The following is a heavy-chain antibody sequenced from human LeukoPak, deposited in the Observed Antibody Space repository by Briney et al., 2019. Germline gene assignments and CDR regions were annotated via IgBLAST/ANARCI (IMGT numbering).Heavy chain of an antibody. CDR1: GYIFATYS. CDR2: INPNVGDA. V-gene: IGHV1-46*01. Sequence: ASVKVSCKASGYIFATYSIHWLRQAPGQGLEWMGTINPNVGDATSAPKFQGRVTMTRDMSTSTVYMELSSLRSEDTAVYYCAIGSEDVYWGQGTLVTVSS. D-gene: IGHD1-26*01. CDR3: AIGSEDVY. J-gene: IGHJ4*02.